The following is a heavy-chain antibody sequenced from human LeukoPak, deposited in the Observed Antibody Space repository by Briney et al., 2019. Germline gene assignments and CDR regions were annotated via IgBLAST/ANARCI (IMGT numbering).Heavy chain of an antibody. D-gene: IGHD3-22*01. CDR2: TRNSNSYE. Sequence: GGSLRLSCAASGFTFRSYTMNWVRRAPGKGLEGVSSTRNSNSYENYADSVKGRFTISRDNAKNSLYLQMNSLRAEDTAVYYCAREYDSSGYPFDYWGQGTLVTVSS. V-gene: IGHV3-21*01. CDR1: GFTFRSYT. CDR3: AREYDSSGYPFDY. J-gene: IGHJ4*02.